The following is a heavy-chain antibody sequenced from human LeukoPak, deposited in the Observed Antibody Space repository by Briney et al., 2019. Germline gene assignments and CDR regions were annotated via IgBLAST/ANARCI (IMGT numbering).Heavy chain of an antibody. CDR2: IYYSGST. V-gene: IGHV4-39*02. CDR1: GGSISSSSYY. CDR3: ARDEGSAYPFDY. D-gene: IGHD3-22*01. J-gene: IGHJ4*02. Sequence: ASETLSLTCTVSGGSISSSSYYWGWIRQPPGKGLEWIGSIYYSGSTYYNPSLKSRVTISVDTSKNQFSLKLSSVTAADTAVYFCARDEGSAYPFDYWGQGTLVTVSS.